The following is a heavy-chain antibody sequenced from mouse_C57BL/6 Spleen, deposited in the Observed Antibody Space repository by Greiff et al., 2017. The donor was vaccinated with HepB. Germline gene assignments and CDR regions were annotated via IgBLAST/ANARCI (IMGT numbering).Heavy chain of an antibody. CDR2: IDPETGGT. J-gene: IGHJ2*01. Sequence: QVQLQQSGAELVRPGASVTLSCKASGYTFTDYEMHWVKQTPVHGLEWIGAIDPETGGTAYNQKFKGKATLTVDTSSSTAYMQLSSLTSEDSAVYYCARKGPGGFDYWGQGTTLTVSS. CDR3: ARKGPGGFDY. V-gene: IGHV1-15*01. CDR1: GYTFTDYE.